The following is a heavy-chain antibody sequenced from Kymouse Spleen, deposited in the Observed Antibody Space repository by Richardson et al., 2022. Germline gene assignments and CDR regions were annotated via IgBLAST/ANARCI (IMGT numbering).Heavy chain of an antibody. CDR2: IYYSGST. CDR3: ARQRFLEWPHNWFDP. Sequence: QLQLQESGPGLVKPSETLSLTCTVSGGSISSSSYYWGWIRQPPGKGLEWIGSIYYSGSTYYNPSLKSRVTISVDTSKNQFSLKLSSVTAADTAVYYCARQRFLEWPHNWFDPWGQGTLVTVSS. CDR1: GGSISSSSYY. J-gene: IGHJ5*02. D-gene: IGHD3-3*01. V-gene: IGHV4-39*01.